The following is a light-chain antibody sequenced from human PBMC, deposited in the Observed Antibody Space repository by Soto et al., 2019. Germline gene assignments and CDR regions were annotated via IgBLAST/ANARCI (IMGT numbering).Light chain of an antibody. CDR2: DVS. Sequence: QSALTQPASVSGSPGQSITISCTGTSSDVGGYNYVSWYQQHPGKAPKLMIFDVSNRPSGLSNRFSGSKSGNTASLTLSGLQAEDEADYYCSSYTSSSTRVFGTGTKLTVL. J-gene: IGLJ1*01. V-gene: IGLV2-14*01. CDR1: SSDVGGYNY. CDR3: SSYTSSSTRV.